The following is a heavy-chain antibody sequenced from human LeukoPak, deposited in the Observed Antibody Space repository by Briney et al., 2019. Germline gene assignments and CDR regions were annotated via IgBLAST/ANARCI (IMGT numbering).Heavy chain of an antibody. V-gene: IGHV4-39*01. Sequence: SETLSLTCTVSGGSISSSSYYWGWIRQPPGKGLEWIGSIYYSGSTYYNPSLKSRVTISVDTSENQFSLKLSSVTAADTAVYYCARLTRIAAAVDYWGQGTLVTVSS. CDR1: GGSISSSSYY. D-gene: IGHD6-13*01. CDR3: ARLTRIAAAVDY. J-gene: IGHJ4*02. CDR2: IYYSGST.